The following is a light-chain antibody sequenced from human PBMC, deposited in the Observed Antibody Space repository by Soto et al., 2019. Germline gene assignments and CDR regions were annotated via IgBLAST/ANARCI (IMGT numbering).Light chain of an antibody. CDR2: AAS. CDR1: QSVSSH. CDR3: QQYNNRPRT. V-gene: IGKV3-15*01. J-gene: IGKJ2*01. Sequence: EIVMTQSPDTLSVSPGETATLSCRASQSVSSHLAWYQQKPGQAPRLLIYAASTGATGIPARFSGSGSGADFTLTATRLKTEDFAVYYCQQYNNRPRTFGQGTKLEIK.